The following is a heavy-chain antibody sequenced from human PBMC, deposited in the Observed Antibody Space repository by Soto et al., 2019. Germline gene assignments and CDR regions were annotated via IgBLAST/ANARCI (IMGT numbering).Heavy chain of an antibody. CDR1: GGSISSGGYY. D-gene: IGHD3-10*01. Sequence: SETLSLTCTVSGGSISSGGYYWSWIRQHPGKGLEWIGYIYYSGSTYYNPSLKSRVTISVDTSKNQFSLKLSSVTAADTAVYYCARAPRREWFGELSFQIDYWGQGTLVTVSS. V-gene: IGHV4-31*02. J-gene: IGHJ4*02. CDR2: IYYSGST. CDR3: ARAPRREWFGELSFQIDY.